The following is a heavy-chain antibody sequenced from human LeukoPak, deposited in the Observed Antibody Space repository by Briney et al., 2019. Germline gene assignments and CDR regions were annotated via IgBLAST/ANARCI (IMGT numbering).Heavy chain of an antibody. CDR3: ASLVGARRGWFDP. V-gene: IGHV3-7*01. Sequence: GGSLRLSCAASGFTFSDYYMSWVRQAPRKGLEWVANIKQDGSEKYYVDSVKGRFTISRDNAKNSLYLQMNSLRAEDTAVYYCASLVGARRGWFDPWGQGTLVTVSS. D-gene: IGHD1-26*01. J-gene: IGHJ5*02. CDR1: GFTFSDYY. CDR2: IKQDGSEK.